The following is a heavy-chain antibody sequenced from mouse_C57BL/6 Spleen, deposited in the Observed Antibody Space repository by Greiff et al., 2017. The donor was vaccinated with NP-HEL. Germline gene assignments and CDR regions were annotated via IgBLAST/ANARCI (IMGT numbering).Heavy chain of an antibody. V-gene: IGHV1-50*01. Sequence: VQLQQSGAELVKPGASVKLSCKASGYTFTSYWMQWVKQRPGQGLEWIGEIDPSDSYTNYNQKLKGKATLTVDTSSSTAYMQLSSLTSEDSAVYYGARYETGPYAMDYWGQGTSVTVSS. J-gene: IGHJ4*01. D-gene: IGHD3-2*01. CDR1: GYTFTSYW. CDR3: ARYETGPYAMDY. CDR2: IDPSDSYT.